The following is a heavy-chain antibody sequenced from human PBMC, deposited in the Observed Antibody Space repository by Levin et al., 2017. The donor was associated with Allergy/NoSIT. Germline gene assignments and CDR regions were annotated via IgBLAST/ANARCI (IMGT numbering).Heavy chain of an antibody. CDR2: MFSGGSN. D-gene: IGHD6-13*01. J-gene: IGHJ6*02. CDR1: GGSISNYY. CDR3: ASGGGIAAAGTKNYYGLDV. Sequence: SETLSLTCTVSGGSISNYYWSWVRQPAGKGLEWIGRMFSGGSNSYNPSLNSRVSMSVDTSKNQFSLKLNLVTAADTAVYYCASGGGIAAAGTKNYYGLDVWGQGTTVTVSS. V-gene: IGHV4-4*07.